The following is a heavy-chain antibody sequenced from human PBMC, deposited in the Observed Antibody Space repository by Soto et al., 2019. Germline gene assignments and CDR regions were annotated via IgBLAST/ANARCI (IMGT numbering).Heavy chain of an antibody. CDR2: MSHSGGT. J-gene: IGHJ3*02. CDR3: ARVERGTATTVVDAFDI. D-gene: IGHD1-1*01. V-gene: IGHV4-34*01. CDR1: GGFVSSGTYY. Sequence: QVQLQQWGAGLLKPSETLSLTCAVYGGFVSSGTYYWSWIRQPPGKALEWIGEMSHSGGTHFNRSLKSRLTISVDTSKNQFSLKMSSVTAADTALYYCARVERGTATTVVDAFDIWDPGTMVTVSS.